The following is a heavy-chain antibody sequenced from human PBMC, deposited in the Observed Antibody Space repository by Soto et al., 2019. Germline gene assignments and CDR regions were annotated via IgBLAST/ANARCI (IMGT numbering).Heavy chain of an antibody. J-gene: IGHJ4*02. CDR2: ITDTGGDT. CDR1: GIPFGSRA. Sequence: GGSLRLSCVASGIPFGSRAMSWVRQAPGEGLEWVSTITDTGGDTKYADSVRGRFTMSRDNSKKTLYLQMNSLRADDTAIYYCERWSYLDYWGQGTRVNVS. V-gene: IGHV3-23*01. D-gene: IGHD3-3*01. CDR3: ERWSYLDY.